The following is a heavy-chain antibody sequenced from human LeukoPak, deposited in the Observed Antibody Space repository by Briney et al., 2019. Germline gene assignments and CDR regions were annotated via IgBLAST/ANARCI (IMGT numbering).Heavy chain of an antibody. CDR3: ARDTGPIEY. V-gene: IGHV3-48*01. Sequence: GGSLRLSCAASGFTLSGYSMNWVRQAPGKGLEWLSYISSGSSDIHYADSVKGRFTISRDNAKNSLYLQMNSLRAEDTAVYYCARDTGPIEYRGQGTLVTVSS. CDR1: GFTLSGYS. J-gene: IGHJ4*02. D-gene: IGHD3-16*02. CDR2: ISSGSSDI.